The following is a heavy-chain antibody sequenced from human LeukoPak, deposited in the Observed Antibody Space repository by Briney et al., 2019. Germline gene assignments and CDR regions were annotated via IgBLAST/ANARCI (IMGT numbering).Heavy chain of an antibody. V-gene: IGHV4-4*07. CDR2: MYSSGSS. J-gene: IGHJ4*02. Sequence: PSETLSLTCSVSDASISSYFWSWIRQPAGKGLEWIGRMYSSGSSNYNPSLKSRVNMSVDTSKNQFSLRLSSVTAADTAVYYCARGGGSSSLRGIDYWGQGTLVTVSS. D-gene: IGHD6-13*01. CDR1: DASISSYF. CDR3: ARGGGSSSLRGIDY.